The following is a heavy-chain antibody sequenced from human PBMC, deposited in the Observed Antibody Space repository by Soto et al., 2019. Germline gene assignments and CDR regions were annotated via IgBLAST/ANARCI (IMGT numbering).Heavy chain of an antibody. J-gene: IGHJ4*02. V-gene: IGHV6-1*01. D-gene: IGHD6-19*01. CDR1: GDSVSSNSAA. CDR2: TYYRSKWYN. Sequence: KQSPTLSLTCAISGDSVSSNSAAWNWIRQSPSRGLEWLGRTYYRSKWYNDYAVSVKSRITINPDTSKNQFSLQLNSVTPEDTAVYYCARAGVKVYSSGWYFDYWGQGTLVTVSS. CDR3: ARAGVKVYSSGWYFDY.